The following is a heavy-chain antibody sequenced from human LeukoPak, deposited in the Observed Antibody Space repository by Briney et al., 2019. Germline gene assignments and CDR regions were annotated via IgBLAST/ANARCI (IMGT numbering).Heavy chain of an antibody. V-gene: IGHV3-30*02. Sequence: PGGSPRLSCAASGFTFSSYGMHWVRQAPGKGLEWVAFIRYDGSNKYYADSVKGRFTISRDNSKNTLYLQMNSLRAEDTAVYYCAKGMFYGGGGAFDIWGQGTMVTVSS. J-gene: IGHJ3*02. CDR2: IRYDGSNK. D-gene: IGHD3-10*02. CDR1: GFTFSSYG. CDR3: AKGMFYGGGGAFDI.